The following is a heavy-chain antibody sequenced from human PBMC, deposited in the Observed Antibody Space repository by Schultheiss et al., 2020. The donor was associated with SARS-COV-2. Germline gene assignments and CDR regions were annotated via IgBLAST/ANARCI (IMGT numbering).Heavy chain of an antibody. J-gene: IGHJ6*03. CDR3: ARGTTERPDYYYYYMDV. CDR1: GFTFSSYG. V-gene: IGHV3-30*12. Sequence: GGSLRLSCAASGFTFSSYGMHWVRQAPGKGLEWVAVISYDGSNKYYADSVKGRFTISRDNSKNTLYLQMNSLRAEDTAVYYCARGTTERPDYYYYYMDVWGKGTTVTVSS. CDR2: ISYDGSNK. D-gene: IGHD4-11*01.